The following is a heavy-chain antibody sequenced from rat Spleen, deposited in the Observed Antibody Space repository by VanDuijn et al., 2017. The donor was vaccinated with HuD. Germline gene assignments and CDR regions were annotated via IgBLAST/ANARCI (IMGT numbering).Heavy chain of an antibody. V-gene: IGHV5-29*01. D-gene: IGHD1-11*01. J-gene: IGHJ2*01. CDR3: ARRYDFDY. Sequence: EVQLVESDGGLVQPGRSLKLSCTASGFTLSDYSMAWVRQAPTKGLEWVATMSYDGRRNYYRDSVKGRFTISRDNAKSTLYLQMDSLRSEDTATYYCARRYDFDYWGQGVMVTVSS. CDR1: GFTLSDYS. CDR2: MSYDGRRN.